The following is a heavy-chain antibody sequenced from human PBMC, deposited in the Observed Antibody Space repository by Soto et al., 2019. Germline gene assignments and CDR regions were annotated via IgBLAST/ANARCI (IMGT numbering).Heavy chain of an antibody. CDR2: IGADSDNT. V-gene: IGHV1-18*01. J-gene: IGHJ4*02. Sequence: ASVKVSCKTSGFTFTYSAIQWVRQARGQGLEWMGWIGADSDNTNYAQKFQGRVTMTTDTSTNTAYMELRSLRSDDTAVYYCARDLGQQLFDYWGQGTLVTSPQ. D-gene: IGHD6-13*01. CDR3: ARDLGQQLFDY. CDR1: GFTFTYSA.